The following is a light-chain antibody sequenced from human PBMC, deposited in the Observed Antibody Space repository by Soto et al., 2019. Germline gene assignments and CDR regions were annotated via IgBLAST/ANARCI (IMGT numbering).Light chain of an antibody. J-gene: IGKJ2*01. CDR2: DAS. Sequence: VLTLSACALSLYPGERATLSCRASQTASSSHLAWYQQKPGQAPRLLIYDASSRATGISDRFSGSGSGTDFTLTISCLESEDFAVYYCQQYGRSPYTFGQGTKVVIK. CDR1: QTASSSH. V-gene: IGKV3-20*01. CDR3: QQYGRSPYT.